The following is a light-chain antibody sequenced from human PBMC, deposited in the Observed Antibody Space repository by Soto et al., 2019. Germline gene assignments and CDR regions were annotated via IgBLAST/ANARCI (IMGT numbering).Light chain of an antibody. CDR1: QSVSIY. J-gene: IGKJ5*01. CDR3: QHRKDWQVT. V-gene: IGKV3-11*01. Sequence: EIVLTQSPFTLSLSPGERATLSCRASQSVSIYLAWYQQKPGQAPGLLIYEASNRATGVPARFSGSGSGTDFTLTISSLEPEDFAVYYCQHRKDWQVTFGQGTRLEIK. CDR2: EAS.